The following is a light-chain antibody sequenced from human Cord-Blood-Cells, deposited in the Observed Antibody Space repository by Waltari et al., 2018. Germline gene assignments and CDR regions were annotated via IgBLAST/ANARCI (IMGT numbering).Light chain of an antibody. CDR1: QGISSY. CDR3: QQYYSYPFT. CDR2: AAS. J-gene: IGKJ3*01. Sequence: AIRMTQSPSSLSASTGDRVTITCRASQGISSYLAWYQQKPGKAPKRLIYAASTLKSGVPSRFSGSGSGTDFTLTISCLQSEDFATYYCQQYYSYPFTFGPGTKVDIK. V-gene: IGKV1-8*01.